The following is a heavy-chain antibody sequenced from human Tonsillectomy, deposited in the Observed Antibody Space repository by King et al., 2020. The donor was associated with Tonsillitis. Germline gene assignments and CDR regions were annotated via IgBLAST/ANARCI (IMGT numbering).Heavy chain of an antibody. CDR2: MYYSGST. D-gene: IGHD4-23*01. CDR3: VRPLDHGGISAWYFDL. Sequence: QLQESGPGLVKASETLSLTCTVSGASIRSYYWSWIRQPPGKGLEWIGYMYYSGSTNYNPSLKSRVTISVDTSKNQFSLTLSSVTAADTAVYYCVRPLDHGGISAWYFDLWGRGTLVTVSS. CDR1: GASIRSYY. J-gene: IGHJ2*01. V-gene: IGHV4-59*08.